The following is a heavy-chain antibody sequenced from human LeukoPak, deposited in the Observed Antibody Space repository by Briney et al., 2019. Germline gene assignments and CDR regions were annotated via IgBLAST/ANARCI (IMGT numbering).Heavy chain of an antibody. CDR3: ARVDRSDAFDI. CDR1: GYTFTSYG. Sequence: ASVKVSCKASGYTFTSYGISWVRQAPGHGGEWRGWISAYNGNTNYAQKLQGRVTITTDTSTSTAYMELRSLRSDDTAVYYCARVDRSDAFDIWGQGTMVTVSS. V-gene: IGHV1-18*01. CDR2: ISAYNGNT. D-gene: IGHD3-9*01. J-gene: IGHJ3*02.